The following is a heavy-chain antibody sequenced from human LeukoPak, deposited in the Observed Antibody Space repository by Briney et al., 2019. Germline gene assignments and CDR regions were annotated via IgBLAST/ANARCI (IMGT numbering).Heavy chain of an antibody. J-gene: IGHJ4*02. V-gene: IGHV3-9*01. Sequence: PGRSLRLSCAASGFTFDDYAMHWVRQAPGKGLEWVSGISWNSGSIGYADSVKGRFTISRDNAKNSLYLQMNSLRAEDTALYYCAKDMRRYSSSWYVFDYWGQGTLVTVSS. D-gene: IGHD6-13*01. CDR1: GFTFDDYA. CDR3: AKDMRRYSSSWYVFDY. CDR2: ISWNSGSI.